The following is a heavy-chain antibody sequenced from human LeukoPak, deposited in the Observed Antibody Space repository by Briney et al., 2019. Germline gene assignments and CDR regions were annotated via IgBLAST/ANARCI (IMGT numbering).Heavy chain of an antibody. D-gene: IGHD1-26*01. V-gene: IGHV3-7*05. CDR3: VRSGGGVFDY. Sequence: GGSLRLSCAASGFPSSRYWMSWVRQAPGKGLEWVANIKQDGSEKFYADSVRGRFTISRDNAKNSLYLQMNSRRAEDTAVYYWVRSGGGVFDYWGQGTLVTVSS. CDR2: IKQDGSEK. CDR1: GFPSSRYW. J-gene: IGHJ4*02.